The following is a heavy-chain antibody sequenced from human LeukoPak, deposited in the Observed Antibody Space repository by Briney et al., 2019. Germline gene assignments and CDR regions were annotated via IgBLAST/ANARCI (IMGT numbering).Heavy chain of an antibody. J-gene: IGHJ4*02. CDR3: ARFTMVRGVIIIRDY. CDR1: GYSFTSYW. V-gene: IGHV5-51*01. D-gene: IGHD3-10*01. Sequence: GESLKISCKGSGYSFTSYWIGWVRQMPGKGLEWMGIIYPGDSDTRYSPSFQGQDTISADKSISTAYLQWSSLKASDTAMYYCARFTMVRGVIIIRDYWGQGTLVTVSS. CDR2: IYPGDSDT.